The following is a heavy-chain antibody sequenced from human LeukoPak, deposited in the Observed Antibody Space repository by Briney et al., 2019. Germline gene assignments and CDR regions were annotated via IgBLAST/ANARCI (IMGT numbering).Heavy chain of an antibody. J-gene: IGHJ4*02. CDR2: IGNSGGT. Sequence: GGSLRLSCAASGFTLSSFAMTWVRQAPGKGLEWVSGIGNSGGTYYADSVKGRFIISRDSSTNTLSLQMNSLRVEDTAVYYLAKDHRKDSGWSIGNWGQGTQVIVPS. CDR3: AKDHRKDSGWSIGN. D-gene: IGHD6-19*01. V-gene: IGHV3-23*01. CDR1: GFTLSSFA.